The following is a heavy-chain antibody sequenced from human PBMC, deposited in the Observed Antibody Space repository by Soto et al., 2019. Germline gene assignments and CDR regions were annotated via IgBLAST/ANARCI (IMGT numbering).Heavy chain of an antibody. V-gene: IGHV3-33*01. D-gene: IGHD3-10*01. CDR1: GFTFSSYG. J-gene: IGHJ6*02. Sequence: QVQLVESGGGVVQPGRSLRLSCAASGFTFSSYGMHWVRQAPGKGLEWVAVIWYDGSNKYYADSVKSRFTISRDNSKNTLYLQMNSLRAEDTAVYYCARSYYYGSGMLYGMDVWGQGTTVTVSS. CDR3: ARSYYYGSGMLYGMDV. CDR2: IWYDGSNK.